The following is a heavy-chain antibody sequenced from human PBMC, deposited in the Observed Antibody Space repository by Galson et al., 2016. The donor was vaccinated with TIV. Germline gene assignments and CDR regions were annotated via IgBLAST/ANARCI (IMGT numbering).Heavy chain of an antibody. CDR2: IIPHFGGA. D-gene: IGHD5-18*01. Sequence: SVKVSCKASGDTFSSFVISWVRQAPGQGLEWMGGIIPHFGGAHYAQKFQGRVTISADESTSTVYMELSGLRSGDTAMYYCAKCRNTAMDTYYYYYGLDVWGQGTTVTVSS. V-gene: IGHV1-69*13. CDR1: GDTFSSFV. J-gene: IGHJ6*02. CDR3: AKCRNTAMDTYYYYYGLDV.